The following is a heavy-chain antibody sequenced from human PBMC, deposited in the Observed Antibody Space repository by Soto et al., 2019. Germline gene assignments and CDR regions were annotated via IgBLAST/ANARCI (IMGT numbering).Heavy chain of an antibody. J-gene: IGHJ3*01. CDR3: SRDRVMIAATVGGGSFDV. Sequence: QVQLVQSGAEVRKPGASVKVSCRPSGYTFTDYYIHWVRQAPGQGLEWMGWINPHTGGTNYERGFQGWGPMTRDTSIATAYLELNRMTSDATAIYYCSRDRVMIAATVGGGSFDVWGPGTLVTVSS. CDR1: GYTFTDYY. D-gene: IGHD2-15*01. CDR2: INPHTGGT. V-gene: IGHV1-2*04.